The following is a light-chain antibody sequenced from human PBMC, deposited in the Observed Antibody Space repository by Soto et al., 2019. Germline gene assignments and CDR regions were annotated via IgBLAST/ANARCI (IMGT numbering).Light chain of an antibody. CDR1: QSITTW. J-gene: IGKJ1*01. CDR2: DVS. CDR3: LHYKMYSPWT. V-gene: IGKV1-5*01. Sequence: DIQMTQSPSTVSAYVGDSVTITCRASQSITTWLAWYQQRPGKAPKLLIYDVSSLQCGVQSRFGGSGSGTALTLAISSQQPHDFAPYCCLHYKMYSPWTFGQGTKVEVK.